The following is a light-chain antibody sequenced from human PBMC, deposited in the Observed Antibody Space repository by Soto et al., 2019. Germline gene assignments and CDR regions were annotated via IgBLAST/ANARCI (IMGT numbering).Light chain of an antibody. V-gene: IGLV2-14*01. CDR1: SSDVGGYNY. CDR2: DVS. J-gene: IGLJ1*01. Sequence: QSALTQPASVSGSPGLSITISCTGTSSDVGGYNYVSWYQQHPGKAPKLMIYDVSNRPSGVSNRFSGSKSGNTASLTISGLHAEDEADYYCRSYTSSSTPYVFGTGTKVTVL. CDR3: RSYTSSSTPYV.